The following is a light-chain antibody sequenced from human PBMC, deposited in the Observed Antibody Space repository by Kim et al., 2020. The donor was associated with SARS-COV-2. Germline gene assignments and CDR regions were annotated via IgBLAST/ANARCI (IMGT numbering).Light chain of an antibody. Sequence: SVSPGETATLSCRTSQRVTSILVWYQQKPGQAPRLLISSASTRATGIPAMFSGAGSGTEFTLTISSLQPEDFAIYYCQQYTKWPLFGPGTRVDFK. CDR3: QQYTKWPL. CDR2: SAS. J-gene: IGKJ3*01. CDR1: QRVTSI. V-gene: IGKV3-15*01.